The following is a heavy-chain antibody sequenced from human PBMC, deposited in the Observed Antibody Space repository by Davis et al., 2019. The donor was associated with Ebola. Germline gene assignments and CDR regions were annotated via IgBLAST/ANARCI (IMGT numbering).Heavy chain of an antibody. CDR3: AKSPVTSDYAMDV. CDR2: LSGSGGLS. CDR1: GYTFRIHA. J-gene: IGHJ6*02. V-gene: IGHV3-23*01. Sequence: GESLKISCAASGYTFRIHAMTWLRQAPGKGLEWVSALSGSGGLSYYADSVKGRFTISRDNAKNSLYLQMISLRAEGTAVYYCAKSPVTSDYAMDVRGQGTTVTVSS. D-gene: IGHD4-17*01.